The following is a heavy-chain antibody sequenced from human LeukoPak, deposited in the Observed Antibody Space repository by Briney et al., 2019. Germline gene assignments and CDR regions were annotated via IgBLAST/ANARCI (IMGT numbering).Heavy chain of an antibody. CDR1: GGSISSYY. Sequence: PSETLSLTCTVSGGSISSYYWTWIRQPPGRGLDWIGYIYYSGSTNYNPSLKSRVVISIDASKNEFSLKLSSVTAADTAIHYCARHARNVYNPIDYWGQGTLVTVSS. CDR3: ARHARNVYNPIDY. D-gene: IGHD5-24*01. CDR2: IYYSGST. V-gene: IGHV4-59*08. J-gene: IGHJ4*02.